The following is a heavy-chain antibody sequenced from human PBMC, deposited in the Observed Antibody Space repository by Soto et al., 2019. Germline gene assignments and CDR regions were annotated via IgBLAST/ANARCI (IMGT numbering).Heavy chain of an antibody. V-gene: IGHV4-31*03. J-gene: IGHJ1*01. CDR1: GVSISSGGYY. CDR3: ARGRGGVQH. D-gene: IGHD3-10*01. CDR2: LNDSGGT. Sequence: SETLSLTCTGSGVSISSGGYYWSWIRQYPGKGLEWIGELNDSGGTNYNASLKSRVSISGDTSKNQFSLKLSFVTAADTAVYYCARGRGGVQHWGQGTLVTVSS.